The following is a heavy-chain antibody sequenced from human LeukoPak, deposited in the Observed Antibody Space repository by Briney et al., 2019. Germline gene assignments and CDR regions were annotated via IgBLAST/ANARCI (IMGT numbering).Heavy chain of an antibody. J-gene: IGHJ6*02. Sequence: GGSLRLSCAASEFTFSSYAMSWVRQAPGKGLEWVSVISGSGGSTYYADSVKGRFTISRDNSKNTLYLQMNSLRAEDTAVYYCAKDSSYSSGYHYYYYGMDVWGQGTTVTVSS. D-gene: IGHD6-19*01. CDR3: AKDSSYSSGYHYYYYGMDV. V-gene: IGHV3-23*01. CDR2: ISGSGGST. CDR1: EFTFSSYA.